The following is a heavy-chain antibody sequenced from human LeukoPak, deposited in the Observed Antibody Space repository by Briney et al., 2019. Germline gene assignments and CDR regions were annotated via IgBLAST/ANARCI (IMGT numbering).Heavy chain of an antibody. V-gene: IGHV4-38-2*02. CDR2: IYHSGST. Sequence: SETLSLTCTVSGYSISSGYYWGWIRQPPGKGLEWIGSIYHSGSTNYNPSLKSRVTISVDTSKNQFSLKLSSVTAADTAVYYCARRRMRSSSWYWFDPWGQGTLVTVSS. D-gene: IGHD6-13*01. CDR1: GYSISSGYY. CDR3: ARRRMRSSSWYWFDP. J-gene: IGHJ5*02.